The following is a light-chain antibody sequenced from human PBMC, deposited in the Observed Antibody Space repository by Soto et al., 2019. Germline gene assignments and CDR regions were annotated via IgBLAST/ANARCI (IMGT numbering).Light chain of an antibody. J-gene: IGKJ2*01. Sequence: EIVLTQSPATLSLSPGERATLSCRASQSVSSYLAWYQQKPGQAPRLLIYDASNRATGIPSRFSGSGSGTYFSLTIRSLEPEDFAVYYCQQRSNWPTFAQGNKLEI. V-gene: IGKV3-11*01. CDR1: QSVSSY. CDR3: QQRSNWPT. CDR2: DAS.